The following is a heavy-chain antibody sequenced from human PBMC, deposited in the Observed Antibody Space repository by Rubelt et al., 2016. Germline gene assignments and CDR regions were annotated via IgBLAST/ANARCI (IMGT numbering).Heavy chain of an antibody. J-gene: IGHJ5*02. CDR3: ARDRIVGATTGWFDP. CDR1: GGSISSGGYY. V-gene: IGHV4-31*03. Sequence: QVQLQESGPGLVKPSQTLSLTCTVSGGSISSGGYYWSWIRQHPGKGLEWIGYIYYSGSTYYNPSLKSRVTISVDTSKNQCSRKLSSVTAADTAVYYCARDRIVGATTGWFDPWGQGTLVTVSS. CDR2: IYYSGST. D-gene: IGHD1-26*01.